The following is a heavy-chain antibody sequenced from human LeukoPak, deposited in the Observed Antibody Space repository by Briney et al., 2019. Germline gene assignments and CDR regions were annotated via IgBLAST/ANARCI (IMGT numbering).Heavy chain of an antibody. CDR2: INHSGST. Sequence: PSETLSLTCAVYGGSFSGYCWSWIRQPPGKGLEWIGEINHSGSTNYNPSLKSRVTISVDTSKNQFSLKLSSVTAADTAVYYCASSGRVVTASRASFDIWGQGTMVTVSS. J-gene: IGHJ3*02. CDR3: ASSGRVVTASRASFDI. CDR1: GGSFSGYC. V-gene: IGHV4-34*01. D-gene: IGHD2-21*02.